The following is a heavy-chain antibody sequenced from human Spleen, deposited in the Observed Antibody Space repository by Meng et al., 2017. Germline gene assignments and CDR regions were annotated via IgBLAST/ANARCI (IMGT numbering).Heavy chain of an antibody. Sequence: SETLSLTCTVSGGSISTYYWSWIRQPPDKGLEWIGYIYYTGSTNYNPSLKSRVTMSVDTSNNQFSLKLSSVTAADTAVYFCARGGLPTNYGMDVWGQGTTVTVSS. CDR2: IYYTGST. V-gene: IGHV4-59*01. J-gene: IGHJ6*02. CDR3: ARGGLPTNYGMDV. D-gene: IGHD1-1*01. CDR1: GGSISTYY.